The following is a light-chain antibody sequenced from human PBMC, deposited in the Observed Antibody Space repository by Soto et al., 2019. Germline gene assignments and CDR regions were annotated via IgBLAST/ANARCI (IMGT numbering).Light chain of an antibody. CDR1: QTISSW. Sequence: DIQLTQSPSFLSASVGDRFTITCRASQTISSWLAWYQQKPGKAPKLLIYKASTLKSGVPSRFSGSGSGTDFTLTINSLQPEDFATYYCQQSYDTPITFGQGTRLEIK. CDR3: QQSYDTPIT. CDR2: KAS. J-gene: IGKJ5*01. V-gene: IGKV1-5*03.